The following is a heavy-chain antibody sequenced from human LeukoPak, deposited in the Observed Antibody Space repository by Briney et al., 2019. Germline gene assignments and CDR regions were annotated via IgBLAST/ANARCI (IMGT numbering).Heavy chain of an antibody. CDR3: SRAHCSGGTCYPPNFDY. V-gene: IGHV1-8*01. J-gene: IGHJ4*02. D-gene: IGHD2-15*01. CDR2: MNPNSGNT. Sequence: GASVKVSCKASGYTFTSYDINWVRQATGQGLEWMGWMNPNSGNTGYAQKFQGRVTMTRNTSISTAYMELSSLRAEDTAVYYCSRAHCSGGTCYPPNFDYWGQGSLVTVSS. CDR1: GYTFTSYD.